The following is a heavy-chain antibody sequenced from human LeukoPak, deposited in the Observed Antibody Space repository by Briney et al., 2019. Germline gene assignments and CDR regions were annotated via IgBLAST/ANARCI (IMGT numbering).Heavy chain of an antibody. CDR1: GDSVSSNSAA. V-gene: IGHV6-1*01. CDR2: TYYRSKWYY. D-gene: IGHD3-10*01. J-gene: IGHJ4*02. CDR3: AREGSSSFDY. Sequence: SQTLSLTCALSGDSVSSNSAAWNWIRQSLSGGLEWLGRTYYRSKWYYDYAVSVTSRITINPDTSKNQFSLHLNSVTPEDTAVYYCAREGSSSFDYWGQGTLVTVSS.